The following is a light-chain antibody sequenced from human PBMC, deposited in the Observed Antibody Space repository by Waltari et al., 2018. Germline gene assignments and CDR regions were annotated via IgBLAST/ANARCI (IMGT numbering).Light chain of an antibody. CDR1: QSLSYSSNNKIY. V-gene: IGKV4-1*01. CDR2: WTS. CDR3: QQYYSTPYT. Sequence: LAVSLGERATINCKSSQSLSYSSNNKIYLAWYQQRPGQPPKLLIYWTSTRESGVPDRFSGSGSGTDFTLTISSLQAEDVAVYYCQQYYSTPYTFGQGTKLEIK. J-gene: IGKJ2*01.